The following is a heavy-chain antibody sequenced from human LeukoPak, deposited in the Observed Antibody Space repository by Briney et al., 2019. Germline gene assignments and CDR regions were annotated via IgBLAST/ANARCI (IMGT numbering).Heavy chain of an antibody. CDR3: AIGIDVSHFYDNNAYTFRSASDI. CDR2: IIPLFQTA. CDR1: GGTFNTDA. D-gene: IGHD3-16*01. Sequence: GASVKVSCKVSGGTFNTDAFSWVRQAPGQGLEWMGGIIPLFQTADYKQKFQGRVSITADRSTSTVYMELSSLKSDDTAVYYCAIGIDVSHFYDNNAYTFRSASDIWGQGTVVTVSS. V-gene: IGHV1-69*06. J-gene: IGHJ3*02.